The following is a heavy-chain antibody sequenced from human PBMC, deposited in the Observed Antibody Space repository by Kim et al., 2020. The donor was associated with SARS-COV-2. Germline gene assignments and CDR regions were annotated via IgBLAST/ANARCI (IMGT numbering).Heavy chain of an antibody. CDR1: GGSISSYY. D-gene: IGHD1-26*01. J-gene: IGHJ4*02. CDR2: IYYSGST. CDR3: ARLRVGARRYFDY. V-gene: IGHV4-59*08. Sequence: SETLSLTCTVSGGSISSYYWSWIWQPPGKGLEWIGYIYYSGSTNYNPSLKSRVTISVDTSKNQFSLKLSSVTAADTAVYYCARLRVGARRYFDYWGQGTLVTVSS.